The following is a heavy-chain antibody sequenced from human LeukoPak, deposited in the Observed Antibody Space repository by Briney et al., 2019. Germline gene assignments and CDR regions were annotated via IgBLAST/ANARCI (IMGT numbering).Heavy chain of an antibody. CDR2: IIPIFGTA. V-gene: IGHV1-69*13. J-gene: IGHJ4*02. CDR3: ARVMDSSSSDLDS. CDR1: GYTFTSYG. D-gene: IGHD6-6*01. Sequence: SVKVSCKASGYTFTSYGISWVRQAPGQGLEWMGGIIPIFGTANYAQKFQGRVTITADESTSTAYMELSSLRSEDTAVYYCARVMDSSSSDLDSWGQGTLVTVSS.